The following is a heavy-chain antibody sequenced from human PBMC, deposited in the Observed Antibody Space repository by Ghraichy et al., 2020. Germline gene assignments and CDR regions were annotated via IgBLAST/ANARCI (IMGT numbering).Heavy chain of an antibody. D-gene: IGHD6-25*01. CDR2: VSINSADI. Sequence: GGSLRLTCAASGFTFSRYTMSWVRQAPGKGLEWVSTVSINSADIYYADSVKGRFTISRNNAKNSVYLQMSGLRADDTAVYYCARDAGMGSSATDWLEPWGQGTLVTVSS. CDR3: ARDAGMGSSATDWLEP. J-gene: IGHJ5*02. CDR1: GFTFSRYT. V-gene: IGHV3-21*01.